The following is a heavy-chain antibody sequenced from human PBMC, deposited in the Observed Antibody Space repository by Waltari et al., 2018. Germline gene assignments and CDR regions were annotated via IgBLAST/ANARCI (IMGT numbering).Heavy chain of an antibody. Sequence: HVQLQESGPGLVKPSETLSLTCAVSGYSISSGYYWGWIRQPPGKGLEWIGSIYHSGSTYYTRSLESRVTISVATSKIQFSLQLSSVTAADTAVYYCARGIAVAGTVGFVDYWGQGTLVTVSS. CDR3: ARGIAVAGTVGFVDY. J-gene: IGHJ4*02. CDR1: GYSISSGYY. CDR2: IYHSGST. V-gene: IGHV4-38-2*01. D-gene: IGHD6-19*01.